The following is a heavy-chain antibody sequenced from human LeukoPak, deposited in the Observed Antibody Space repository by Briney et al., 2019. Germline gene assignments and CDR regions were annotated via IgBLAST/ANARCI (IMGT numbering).Heavy chain of an antibody. CDR3: SRGGGFLDY. J-gene: IGHJ4*02. V-gene: IGHV3-48*03. Sequence: GGSLRLSCAASGFTFSSYEMRWVRQAPGKGVKCISYINTSGGTIYYADSVKGRFTMYRDNAKNSLYLQMNRQRADDTAVYYCSRGGGFLDYWGQGTLFTVSS. CDR2: INTSGGTI. D-gene: IGHD1-26*01. CDR1: GFTFSSYE.